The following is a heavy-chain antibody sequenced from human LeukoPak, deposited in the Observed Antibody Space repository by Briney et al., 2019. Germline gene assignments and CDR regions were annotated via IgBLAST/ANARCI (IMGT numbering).Heavy chain of an antibody. J-gene: IGHJ2*01. Sequence: SETLSLTCAVYGGSFSGYYWSWIRQPPGKGLEWIGEINHSGSTNYNPSLKSRVTISVDTSKNQFSLKLSSVTAADTAVYYCARDNTVTNSYWYFDLWGRGTLVTVSS. CDR2: INHSGST. CDR1: GGSFSGYY. CDR3: ARDNTVTNSYWYFDL. V-gene: IGHV4-34*01. D-gene: IGHD4-17*01.